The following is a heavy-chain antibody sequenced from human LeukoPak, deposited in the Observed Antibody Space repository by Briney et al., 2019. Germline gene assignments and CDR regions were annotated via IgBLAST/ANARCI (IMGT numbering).Heavy chain of an antibody. CDR3: AREPVLVGATGIDY. CDR1: GYTLTELS. D-gene: IGHD1-26*01. Sequence: ASVKVSCKVSGYTLTELSMHWVRQAPGQGLEWMGWINPNSGGTNYAQKFQGRVTMTRDTSISTAFMELSRLRPDDTAVYYCAREPVLVGATGIDYWGQGTLVTVSS. CDR2: INPNSGGT. J-gene: IGHJ4*02. V-gene: IGHV1-2*02.